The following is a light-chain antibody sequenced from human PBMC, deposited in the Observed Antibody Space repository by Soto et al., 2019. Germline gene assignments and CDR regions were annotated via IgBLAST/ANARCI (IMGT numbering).Light chain of an antibody. CDR3: QSYDSSLSGLV. V-gene: IGLV1-40*01. Sequence: QSVLTQPPSVSGAPGQRVTISCTGSSSNIGAGYDVHWYQQLPGTAPKLLIYGNCNRPSGVPDRFSGSKSGTSASLAITGLQAEDEADYYCQSYDSSLSGLVFGTGTKVTVL. CDR2: GNC. J-gene: IGLJ1*01. CDR1: SSNIGAGYD.